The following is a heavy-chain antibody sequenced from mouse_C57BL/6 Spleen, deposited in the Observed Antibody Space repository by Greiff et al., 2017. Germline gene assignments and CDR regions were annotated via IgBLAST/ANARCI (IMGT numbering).Heavy chain of an antibody. CDR1: GYAFSSSW. J-gene: IGHJ1*03. Sequence: VQLQQSGPELVKPGASVKISCKASGYAFSSSWMNWVKQRPGKGLEWIGRIYPGDGDTNYNGKFKGKATLTADKSSSTAYMQLSSLTSEDSAVYFCAREGYYVGWYFDVWGTGTTVTVSS. CDR2: IYPGDGDT. CDR3: AREGYYVGWYFDV. V-gene: IGHV1-82*01. D-gene: IGHD2-3*01.